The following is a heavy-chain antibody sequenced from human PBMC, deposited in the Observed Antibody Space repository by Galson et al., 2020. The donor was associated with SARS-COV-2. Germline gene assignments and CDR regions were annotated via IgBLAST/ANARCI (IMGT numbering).Heavy chain of an antibody. D-gene: IGHD6-13*01. CDR1: GYTLTELS. Sequence: ASVKVSCEVSGYTLTELSMHWVRQAPGKGLEWMGGFDPEDGETIYAQKFQGRVTMTEDTSTDTAYMELSSLRSEDTAVYYCATAPPFIAAAGTWFDPWGQGTLVTVS. J-gene: IGHJ5*02. CDR3: ATAPPFIAAAGTWFDP. V-gene: IGHV1-24*01. CDR2: FDPEDGET.